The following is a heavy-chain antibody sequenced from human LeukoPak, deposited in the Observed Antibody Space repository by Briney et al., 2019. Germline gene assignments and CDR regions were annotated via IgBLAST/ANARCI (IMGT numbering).Heavy chain of an antibody. CDR1: GYTLTELS. CDR3: ARTYQTYYYGSGEDPHPFDP. D-gene: IGHD3-10*01. J-gene: IGHJ5*02. Sequence: GASVKVSCKVSGYTLTELSMHWVRQAPGKGLEWMGGFGPEDGETIYAQKFQGRVTMTEGTSTDTAYMELSSLRSEDTAVYYCARTYQTYYYGSGEDPHPFDPWGQGTLVPSPQ. V-gene: IGHV1-24*01. CDR2: FGPEDGET.